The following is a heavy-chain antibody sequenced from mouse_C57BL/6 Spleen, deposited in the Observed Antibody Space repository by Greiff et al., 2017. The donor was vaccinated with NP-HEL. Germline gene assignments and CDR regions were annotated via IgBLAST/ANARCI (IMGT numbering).Heavy chain of an antibody. CDR1: GYTFTDYY. D-gene: IGHD2-2*01. CDR2: IYPGSGNT. V-gene: IGHV1-76*01. CDR3: AREVTPYWYFDV. Sequence: VQLQQSGAELVRPGASVKLSCKASGYTFTDYYINWVKQRPGQGLEWIARIYPGSGNTYYNEKFKGKATLTAEKSSSTAYMQLSSLTSEDSAVYFCAREVTPYWYFDVWGTGTTVTVSS. J-gene: IGHJ1*03.